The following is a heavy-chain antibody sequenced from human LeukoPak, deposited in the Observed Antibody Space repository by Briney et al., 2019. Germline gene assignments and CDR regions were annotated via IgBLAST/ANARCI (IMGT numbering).Heavy chain of an antibody. D-gene: IGHD2-2*01. CDR3: ANTGAGTSSYFYYYMDV. Sequence: GGSLRLSCAASGFTFSSYGMHWVRQAPGKGLEWVAFIRYDGSNKYYADSVKGLFTISRDNSKNTLYLQMNSLRAEDTAVYYCANTGAGTSSYFYYYMDVWGKGTTVTVSS. CDR1: GFTFSSYG. J-gene: IGHJ6*03. V-gene: IGHV3-30*02. CDR2: IRYDGSNK.